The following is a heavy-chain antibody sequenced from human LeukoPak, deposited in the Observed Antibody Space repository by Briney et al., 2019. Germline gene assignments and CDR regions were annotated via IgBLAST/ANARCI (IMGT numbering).Heavy chain of an antibody. CDR3: ARGSLSGSYPFDY. V-gene: IGHV4-30-2*01. D-gene: IGHD1-26*01. J-gene: IGHJ4*02. CDR1: GGSISSGGYS. Sequence: SETLSLTCAVSGGSISSGGYSWSWIRQPPGKGLEWIGYIYQNGNTYYNPSLKSRVTISVDRSKNQFSLNLSSVTAADTAVYYCARGSLSGSYPFDYWGQGTLVTVSS. CDR2: IYQNGNT.